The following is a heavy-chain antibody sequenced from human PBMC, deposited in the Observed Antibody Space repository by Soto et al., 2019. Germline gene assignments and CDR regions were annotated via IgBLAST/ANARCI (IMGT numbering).Heavy chain of an antibody. D-gene: IGHD1-26*01. CDR2: IYPGDSDT. CDR3: ARGGREDY. Sequence: PGESLKISCNGSGYSFTGYWIRWVRQMPWKGLEWMGIIYPGDSDTRYSPSFQGQVTISADKSISTAYLQWSSLKASYTAMYYCARGGREDYWGQGTLVTVSS. V-gene: IGHV5-51*01. CDR1: GYSFTGYW. J-gene: IGHJ4*02.